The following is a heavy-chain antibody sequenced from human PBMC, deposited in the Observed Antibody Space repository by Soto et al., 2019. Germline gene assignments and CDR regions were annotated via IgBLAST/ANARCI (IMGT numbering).Heavy chain of an antibody. Sequence: QVQLVQSGAEVKKPGSSVKVSCKASGGTISSYAISWVRQAPGQGLEWMGGIIPIYSTANYAQKFQGRVTITADESTSTAYMELSSLRSEDTAVYYCARAWGSPYYFDYWGQGALVIVSS. J-gene: IGHJ4*02. CDR1: GGTISSYA. D-gene: IGHD7-27*01. V-gene: IGHV1-69*12. CDR3: ARAWGSPYYFDY. CDR2: IIPIYSTA.